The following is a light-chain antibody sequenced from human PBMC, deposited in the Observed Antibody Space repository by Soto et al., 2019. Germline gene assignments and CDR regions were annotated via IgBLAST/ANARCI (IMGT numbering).Light chain of an antibody. Sequence: AIQLTQSPSSLSASVGDRVTITCRASQGISSALAWYQQKPGKATKLLIYDASSLESGVPSRFSGSGSGPDFTLTISSLQPEDFATYYCQQFNSYRVTFGGGTKVEIK. CDR2: DAS. CDR3: QQFNSYRVT. V-gene: IGKV1-13*02. CDR1: QGISSA. J-gene: IGKJ4*01.